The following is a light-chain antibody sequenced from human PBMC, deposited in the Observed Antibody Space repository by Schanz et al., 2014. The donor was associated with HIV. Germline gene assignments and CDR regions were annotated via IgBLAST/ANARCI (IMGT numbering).Light chain of an antibody. V-gene: IGKV1-5*03. CDR1: QGISSY. CDR2: KAS. J-gene: IGKJ2*01. Sequence: IQVTQSPSSLSASVGDRVTITCRASQGISSYLAWYQQKPGKAPKLLIYKASNLESGVPSRFSGSGSGTEFTLTISSLQPDDLATYYCEQYSNRAPFTFGQGTRLEIK. CDR3: EQYSNRAPFT.